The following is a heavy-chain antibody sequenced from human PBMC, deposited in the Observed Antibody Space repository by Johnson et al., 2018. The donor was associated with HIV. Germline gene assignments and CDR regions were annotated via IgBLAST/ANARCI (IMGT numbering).Heavy chain of an antibody. J-gene: IGHJ3*02. CDR1: GFSFSAYA. Sequence: VQLVESGGGLVQPGGSLRLSCAASGFSFSAYAMSWVRQAPGEGLDWVSTISGGGGTTYYADSVKGRFTISRDNFKNTLYLQMNSLRAEDTAVYYCARPTKPGDAFDIWGQGTTVTVSS. D-gene: IGHD1-14*01. CDR2: ISGGGGTT. CDR3: ARPTKPGDAFDI. V-gene: IGHV3-23*04.